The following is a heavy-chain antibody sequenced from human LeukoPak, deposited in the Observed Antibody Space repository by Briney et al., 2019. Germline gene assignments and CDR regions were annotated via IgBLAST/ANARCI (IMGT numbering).Heavy chain of an antibody. CDR1: GGSISSYY. Sequence: PSETLSLTCTVSGGSISSYYWSWIRQPPGKGLEWIGYIYYSGSTNYNPSLKSRVTISVDTSKNQFSLKLSSVTAADTAVYYCARCTGRENSGSYYPDYWGQGTLVTVSS. J-gene: IGHJ4*02. CDR3: ARCTGRENSGSYYPDY. CDR2: IYYSGST. D-gene: IGHD1-26*01. V-gene: IGHV4-59*01.